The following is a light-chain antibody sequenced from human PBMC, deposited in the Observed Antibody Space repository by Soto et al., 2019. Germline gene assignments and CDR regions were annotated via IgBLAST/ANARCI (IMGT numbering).Light chain of an antibody. J-gene: IGLJ1*01. CDR3: SSYTSSQTYV. V-gene: IGLV2-14*03. CDR2: DVT. CDR1: ISDVVGYNY. Sequence: QSVLTQPASVSGSPGQSITISCTGTISDVVGYNYVSWYQQHPGKAPKLMTYDVTNRPSGVSTRFSGSKSGNTASLTISGLQAEDEADYYCSSYTSSQTYVFGSGTKLTVL.